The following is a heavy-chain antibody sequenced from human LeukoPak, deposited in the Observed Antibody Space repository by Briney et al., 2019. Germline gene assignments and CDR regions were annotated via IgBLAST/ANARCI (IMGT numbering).Heavy chain of an antibody. CDR1: GFTFSDYY. V-gene: IGHV3-11*01. Sequence: PGGSLRLSCAASGFTFSDYYMSWIRQAPGKGLEWVSYITSSGSTIYYADSVKGRFTISRDNTKNSLYLQMNSLRAEDTAVYYCARDRSSTVTSSWYFDLWGRGTLVTVSS. CDR3: ARDRSSTVTSSWYFDL. D-gene: IGHD4-17*01. J-gene: IGHJ2*01. CDR2: ITSSGSTI.